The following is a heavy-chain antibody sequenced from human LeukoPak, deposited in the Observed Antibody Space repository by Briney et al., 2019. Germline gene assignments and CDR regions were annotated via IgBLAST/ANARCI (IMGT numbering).Heavy chain of an antibody. V-gene: IGHV3-74*01. J-gene: IGHJ4*02. CDR1: GFTFSSHW. CDR3: ARGVAVADY. D-gene: IGHD6-19*01. CDR2: INSDGSIT. Sequence: GGSLRLSCAASGFTFSSHWMHWVRQAPGKGLVWVSRINSDGSITSYADSVKGRFTISRDNAKDTLYLQMNSLRAEDTAVYYCARGVAVADYWGQGTLVTVSS.